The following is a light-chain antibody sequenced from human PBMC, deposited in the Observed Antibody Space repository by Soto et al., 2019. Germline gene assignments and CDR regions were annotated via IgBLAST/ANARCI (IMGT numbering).Light chain of an antibody. CDR3: QQYVSWT. V-gene: IGKV3-20*01. CDR2: GTS. J-gene: IGKJ1*01. CDR1: QTISSNY. Sequence: EIVLTQSPGSLSVSPGDRATLSCRASQTISSNYLAWYQQKPGQAPSLLIYGTSSRATGIPDRFSGSGSGTDFTLPISRLEPEDSAIYCQQYVSWTFGQGTKVEIK.